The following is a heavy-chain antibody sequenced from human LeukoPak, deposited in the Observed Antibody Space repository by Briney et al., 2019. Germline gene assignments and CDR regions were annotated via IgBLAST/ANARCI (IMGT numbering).Heavy chain of an antibody. CDR2: ISGSGGST. Sequence: SGGSLRLSCAASEFSVGSNYMTWVRQAPGKGLEWVSAISGSGGSTYYADSVKGRFTISRDNSKNTLYLQMNSLRAEDTAVYYCAKAEDCSSTSCYDMYFDYWGQGTLVTVSS. V-gene: IGHV3-23*01. D-gene: IGHD2-2*01. CDR3: AKAEDCSSTSCYDMYFDY. CDR1: EFSVGSNY. J-gene: IGHJ4*02.